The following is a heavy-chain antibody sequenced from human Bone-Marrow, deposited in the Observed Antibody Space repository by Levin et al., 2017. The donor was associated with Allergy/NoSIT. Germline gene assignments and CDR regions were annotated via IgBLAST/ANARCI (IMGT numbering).Heavy chain of an antibody. V-gene: IGHV4-34*01. CDR3: ARGLDQYKSGDF. D-gene: IGHD1/OR15-1a*01. CDR2: VHPSGST. J-gene: IGHJ4*02. Sequence: ESLKISCEVYSGSLSGYYWTWIRLPPGKGLEWIGEVHPSGSTNYNPSLSSRVTMSLDTSKNLFSLKMTSVTVADTAVYYCARGLDQYKSGDFWGQGALVTVSS. CDR1: SGSLSGYY.